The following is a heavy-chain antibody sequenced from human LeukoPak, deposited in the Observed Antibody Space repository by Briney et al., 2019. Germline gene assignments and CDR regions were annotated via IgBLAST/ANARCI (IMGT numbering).Heavy chain of an antibody. CDR2: ISGSGGST. CDR1: GFTFSSYA. D-gene: IGHD2-15*01. V-gene: IGHV3-23*01. J-gene: IGHJ4*02. Sequence: GGSLRLSCAASGFTFSSYAMSWVRQAPGKGLEWVSAISGSGGSTYYADSVKGRFTISRDNSKNTLYLQMNSLRAEDTAVYYCAKRGANCSGGSCASALFDYWGQGTLVTVSS. CDR3: AKRGANCSGGSCASALFDY.